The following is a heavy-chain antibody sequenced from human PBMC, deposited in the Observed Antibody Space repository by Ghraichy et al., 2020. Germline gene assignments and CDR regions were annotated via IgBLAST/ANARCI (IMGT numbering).Heavy chain of an antibody. Sequence: RGSLRLSCAASGFSFSSYAMSWVRQAPGKGLEWVSAIRDSGGSTCYADSVKGRFTISRDNSQNTLYLQMDSLRAEDTAVYYCAIRGYYDFWIGFYPRDYYCSGMDVWRQRTTVTVSS. D-gene: IGHD3-3*01. J-gene: IGHJ6*02. CDR2: IRDSGGST. CDR1: GFSFSSYA. V-gene: IGHV3-23*01. CDR3: AIRGYYDFWIGFYPRDYYCSGMDV.